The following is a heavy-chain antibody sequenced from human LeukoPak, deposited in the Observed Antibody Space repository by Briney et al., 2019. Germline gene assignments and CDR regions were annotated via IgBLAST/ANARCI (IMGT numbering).Heavy chain of an antibody. V-gene: IGHV4-4*02. D-gene: IGHD3-16*02. J-gene: IGHJ4*02. CDR1: GGSISSSNW. CDR3: ARSPPHYDYVWGSYRTQYYFDY. CDR2: IYHSGST. Sequence: SETLSLTCAVSGGSISSSNWWSWVRQPPGKGMEWIGEIYHSGSTNYNPSLKSRVTISVDKSKNQFSLKLSSVTAADTAVYYCARSPPHYDYVWGSYRTQYYFDYWGQGTLVTVSS.